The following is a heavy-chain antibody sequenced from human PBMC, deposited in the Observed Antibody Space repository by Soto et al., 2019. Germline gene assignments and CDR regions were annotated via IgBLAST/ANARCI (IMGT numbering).Heavy chain of an antibody. CDR1: GGTFSSYA. V-gene: IGHV1-69*12. D-gene: IGHD2-15*01. Sequence: QVQLVQSGAEVKKPGSSVKVSCKASGGTFSSYAISWVRQAPGQGLEWMGGIIPIFGTANYAQKFQGRVTITADESXSXXYMELSSLRSEDTAVYYCAIASCSGGSCYYNWFDPWGQGTLVTVSS. J-gene: IGHJ5*02. CDR2: IIPIFGTA. CDR3: AIASCSGGSCYYNWFDP.